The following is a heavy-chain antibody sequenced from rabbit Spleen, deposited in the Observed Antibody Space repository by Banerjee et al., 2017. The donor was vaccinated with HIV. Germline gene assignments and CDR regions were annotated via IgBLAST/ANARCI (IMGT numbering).Heavy chain of an antibody. CDR3: TRGTSGSGYAGTL. V-gene: IGHV1S43*01. CDR2: INIGGGTT. D-gene: IGHD4-2*01. J-gene: IGHJ4*01. Sequence: QEQLVESGGGLVQPEGSLTLTCTASGFSFSSGYYMCWARQAPGKGLERIGCINIGGGTTWYASWVNGRFTISRNTNQNTVSLQMTSLTAADTATYFCTRGTSGSGYAGTLWGQGTLVTFS. CDR1: GFSFSSGYY.